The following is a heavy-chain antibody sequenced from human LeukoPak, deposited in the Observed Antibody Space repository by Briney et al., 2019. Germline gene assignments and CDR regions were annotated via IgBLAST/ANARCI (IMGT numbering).Heavy chain of an antibody. V-gene: IGHV4-61*02. D-gene: IGHD1-14*01. CDR1: GGSISSGDYY. CDR3: ARQRKSPDVLRFDY. Sequence: SETLSLTCTVSGGSISSGDYYWSWIRQPAGKGLEWIGRIYTSGSTNYNPSLKSRVTISVDTSKNQFSLRLSSVTAADTAVYYCARQRKSPDVLRFDYWGQGTLVTVSP. CDR2: IYTSGST. J-gene: IGHJ4*02.